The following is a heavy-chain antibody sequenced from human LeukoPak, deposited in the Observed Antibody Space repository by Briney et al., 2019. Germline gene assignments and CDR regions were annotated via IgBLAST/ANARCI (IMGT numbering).Heavy chain of an antibody. V-gene: IGHV3-30*03. CDR2: ISYDRSNK. J-gene: IGHJ3*02. CDR3: ARGSSGYVDAFDI. D-gene: IGHD5-12*01. Sequence: GGSLRLSCAASGFTFSSYGMHWVRQAPGKGLEWVTFISYDRSNKYYADSVKGGFTISRDNSKKTLYLQMNSLRADDTAVYYCARGSSGYVDAFDIWGQGTMVTVSA. CDR1: GFTFSSYG.